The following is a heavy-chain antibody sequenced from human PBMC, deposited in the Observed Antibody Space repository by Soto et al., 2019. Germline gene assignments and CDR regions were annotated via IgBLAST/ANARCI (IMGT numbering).Heavy chain of an antibody. Sequence: PAETLSLTSTASGGSITSSSHFWGWVRQPPGKGLEWIGTIYFTGNTYYTPSLKSRLTMSIDTSKNEFSLRLNSVTAADTAVYYCAGQTFTIAAASYGRSNWFDPWGPGTLGTVSS. J-gene: IGHJ5*02. CDR1: GGSITSSSHF. CDR2: IYFTGNT. V-gene: IGHV4-39*01. D-gene: IGHD6-25*01. CDR3: AGQTFTIAAASYGRSNWFDP.